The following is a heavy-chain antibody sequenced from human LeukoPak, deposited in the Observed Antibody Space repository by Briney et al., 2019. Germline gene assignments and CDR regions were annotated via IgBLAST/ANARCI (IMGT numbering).Heavy chain of an antibody. V-gene: IGHV4-59*01. CDR2: IYYSGNT. J-gene: IGHJ4*02. CDR3: ARVRLVGYEILTGYYSFDY. D-gene: IGHD3-9*01. CDR1: GGSISTYS. Sequence: SETLSLTCTVSGGSISTYSWSWIRQPPGKGLEWNGYIYYSGNTNYNPSLKSRVTISVDTSKNQFSLKLSSVTAADTAVYYCARVRLVGYEILTGYYSFDYWGQGTLVTVSS.